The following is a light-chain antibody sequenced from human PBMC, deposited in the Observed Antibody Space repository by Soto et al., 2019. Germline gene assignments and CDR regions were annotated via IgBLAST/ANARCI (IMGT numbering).Light chain of an antibody. Sequence: QSVLTQPASVSGSPGQSITISRTGTSSDVGGYDYVSWYQLHPGKAPKLMVFEVSNRPSGVSYRFSGSKSGNTASLTISGLQAEDEADYFCSSYSISTAYLFGTGTK. J-gene: IGLJ1*01. CDR3: SSYSISTAYL. CDR2: EVS. V-gene: IGLV2-14*01. CDR1: SSDVGGYDY.